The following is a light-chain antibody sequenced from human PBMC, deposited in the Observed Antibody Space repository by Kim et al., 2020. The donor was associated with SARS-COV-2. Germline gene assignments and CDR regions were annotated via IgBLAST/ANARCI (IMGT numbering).Light chain of an antibody. V-gene: IGKV3-15*01. CDR1: ESVSNN. CDR2: GAS. CDR3: QQYHDWPPYT. Sequence: ETVMTQSPATLSVSPGERATLSCRASESVSNNLAWYQQKKGQPPRLLIFGASTRASGIPDRFSGSGSGTEFTLTISSLLSEDFAVYYCQQYHDWPPYTFGQGTKLEI. J-gene: IGKJ2*01.